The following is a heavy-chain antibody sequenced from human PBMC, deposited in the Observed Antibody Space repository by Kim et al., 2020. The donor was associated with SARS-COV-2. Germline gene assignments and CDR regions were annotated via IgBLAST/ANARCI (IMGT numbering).Heavy chain of an antibody. CDR2: IIPIFGTA. Sequence: SVKVSCKASGGTFSSYAISWVRQAPGQGLEWMGGIIPIFGTANYAQKFQGRVTITADESTSTAYMELSSLRSEDTAVYYCASQYSGSYNFDYWGQGTLVTVSS. CDR3: ASQYSGSYNFDY. D-gene: IGHD1-26*01. V-gene: IGHV1-69*13. CDR1: GGTFSSYA. J-gene: IGHJ4*02.